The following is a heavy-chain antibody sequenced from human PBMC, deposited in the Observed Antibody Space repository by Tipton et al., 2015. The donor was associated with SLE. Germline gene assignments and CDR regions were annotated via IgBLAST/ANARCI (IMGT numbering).Heavy chain of an antibody. D-gene: IGHD3-3*02. J-gene: IGHJ4*02. CDR1: GGSMSSDNYY. V-gene: IGHV4-31*03. Sequence: LRLSCTVSGGSMSSDNYYWSWIRQHPGKGLEWIGYIHYSGTTYYNPSLKSRVTISVDTSKNQFSLKLSSVTAADTAVYYCTRGIFPPFDYWGQGTLVTVSS. CDR3: TRGIFPPFDY. CDR2: IHYSGTT.